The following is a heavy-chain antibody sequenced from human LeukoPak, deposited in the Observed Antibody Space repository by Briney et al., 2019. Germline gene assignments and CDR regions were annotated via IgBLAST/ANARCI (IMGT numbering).Heavy chain of an antibody. D-gene: IGHD2-2*01. V-gene: IGHV4-34*01. J-gene: IGHJ1*01. CDR2: INHSGST. CDR3: ARGRYCSSTSCYDFQH. Sequence: SETLSLTCAVYGGSFSGYYWSWIRQPPGKGLEWIGEINHSGSTNYNPSLKSRVTISVDTSKNQFSLKLSSVTAADTAVYYCARGRYCSSTSCYDFQHWGQGTLDTVSS. CDR1: GGSFSGYY.